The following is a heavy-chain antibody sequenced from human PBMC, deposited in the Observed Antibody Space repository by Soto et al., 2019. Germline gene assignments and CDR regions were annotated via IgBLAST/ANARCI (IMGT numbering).Heavy chain of an antibody. J-gene: IGHJ6*02. CDR3: ARAVRFLERMDV. V-gene: IGHV1-3*01. Sequence: ASVKVSCKASGYTFNSYAMHWVRQAPGQRLEWMGWIHAGSGNTKYSQKFQGRVTITRDTSASTAYLELSSLRSEDTAVYYCARAVRFLERMDVWGQGTTVTVSS. CDR2: IHAGSGNT. CDR1: GYTFNSYA. D-gene: IGHD3-3*01.